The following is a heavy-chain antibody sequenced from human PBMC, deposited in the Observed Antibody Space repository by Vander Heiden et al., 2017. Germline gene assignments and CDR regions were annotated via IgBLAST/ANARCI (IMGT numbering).Heavy chain of an antibody. Sequence: VELFESEGGLVHPGGSLRLSCAASGFTFHSCAMSWVRQAPGEGLECVSAISATGLSTNYADSVKGRFTISRDKSTNTLYLHMKSLRTEDTAVYYCATDHRNTGYPYYFEYWGRGALVTVSS. CDR2: ISATGLST. CDR1: GFTFHSCA. V-gene: IGHV3-23*01. D-gene: IGHD5-12*01. J-gene: IGHJ4*02. CDR3: ATDHRNTGYPYYFEY.